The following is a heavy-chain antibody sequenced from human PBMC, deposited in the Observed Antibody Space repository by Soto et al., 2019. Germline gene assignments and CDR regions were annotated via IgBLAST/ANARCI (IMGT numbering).Heavy chain of an antibody. CDR3: AKDPSRYYDSSGPGFDY. J-gene: IGHJ4*02. Sequence: GGSLRLSCAASGFTFSSYGMHWVRQAPGKGLEWVAVISYDGSNKYYADSVKGRFTISRDNSKNTLYLQMNSLRAEDTAVYYCAKDPSRYYDSSGPGFDYWGQGTLVTVSS. D-gene: IGHD3-22*01. V-gene: IGHV3-30*18. CDR2: ISYDGSNK. CDR1: GFTFSSYG.